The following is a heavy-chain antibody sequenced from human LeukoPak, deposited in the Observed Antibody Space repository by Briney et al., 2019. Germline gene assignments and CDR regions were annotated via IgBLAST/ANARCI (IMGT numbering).Heavy chain of an antibody. CDR2: ISYDGSNK. V-gene: IGHV3-30*18. J-gene: IGHJ4*02. D-gene: IGHD2/OR15-2a*01. CDR3: AKGLLSY. Sequence: GRSLRLSCAASGFTFSSYGMHWVRQAPGKGLEWVAVISYDGSNKYYADSVKGRFTTSRDNSKNTLYLQMNSLRAEDTAVYYCAKGLLSYWGQGTLVTVSS. CDR1: GFTFSSYG.